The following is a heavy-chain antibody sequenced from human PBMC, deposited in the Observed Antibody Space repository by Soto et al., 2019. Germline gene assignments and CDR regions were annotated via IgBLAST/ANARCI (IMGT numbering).Heavy chain of an antibody. Sequence: QVQLVESGGGVVQPGRSLRLSCAASGFTFSSYGMHWVRQAPGKGLEWVAVISYDGGNKYYADSVKGRFTISRDNSKNTLYLQMNSLRAEYTAVYYCAKDRTDGGSYYFYGMDVWGQGTTVTVSS. D-gene: IGHD3-16*01. V-gene: IGHV3-30*18. CDR3: AKDRTDGGSYYFYGMDV. J-gene: IGHJ6*02. CDR2: ISYDGGNK. CDR1: GFTFSSYG.